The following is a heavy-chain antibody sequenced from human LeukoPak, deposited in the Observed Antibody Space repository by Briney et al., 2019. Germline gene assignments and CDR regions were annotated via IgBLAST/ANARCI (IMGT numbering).Heavy chain of an antibody. CDR1: GFTFSSYR. CDR3: AGCRAFDTRDLEY. J-gene: IGHJ4*02. D-gene: IGHD3-22*01. CDR2: ISSSSRDI. V-gene: IGHV3-21*01. Sequence: GGSLRLSCAASGFTFSSYRMFWVRQAPGKGLEWVSSISSSSRDIFYADSVKGRFTISRDNAKNSLYLQMNSLGAEDTALYYCAGCRAFDTRDLEYWGQGTLVTVSS.